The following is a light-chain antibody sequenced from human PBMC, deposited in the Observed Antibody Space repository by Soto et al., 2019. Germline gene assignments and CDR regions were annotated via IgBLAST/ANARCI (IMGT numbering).Light chain of an antibody. Sequence: EIVVTQSPGTLSLSPGDRATLSGRASQSVSSSYLAWYQQKPGQAPRLLIYGASRRATASPHRFSGSGAGTDFTLTISRLEPEDFAVYYCQKYGRPRWTFGQGTKVEIK. CDR2: GAS. J-gene: IGKJ1*01. CDR1: QSVSSSY. V-gene: IGKV3-20*01. CDR3: QKYGRPRWT.